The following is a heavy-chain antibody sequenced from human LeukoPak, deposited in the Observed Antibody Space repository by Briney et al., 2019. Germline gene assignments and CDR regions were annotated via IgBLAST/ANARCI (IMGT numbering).Heavy chain of an antibody. D-gene: IGHD3-10*01. CDR2: FDPEDGET. CDR1: GYTLTELS. V-gene: IGHV1-24*01. CDR3: ATNPRSFARAPFDY. J-gene: IGHJ4*02. Sequence: ASVKVSCKVSGYTLTELSMHWVRQAPGKGLEWMGGFDPEDGETIYAQKFQGRVTMTEDTSTDTAYMELSSLRSEDTAVYYCATNPRSFARAPFDYWGQGTLVTVSS.